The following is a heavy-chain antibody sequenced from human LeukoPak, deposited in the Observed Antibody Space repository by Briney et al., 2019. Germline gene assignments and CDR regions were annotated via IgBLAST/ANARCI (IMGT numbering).Heavy chain of an antibody. J-gene: IGHJ6*03. CDR2: VSGSAGRT. CDR3: AKNRGHRVDGVCHNYYYMDV. D-gene: IGHD2-8*01. Sequence: GGSLRLSCAASGFTFSSFAMTWVRQAPGKGLEWVSTVSGSAGRTDYADSVKGRFTISRDNLKNTLYVQMNGLRAEDTAVYNCAKNRGHRVDGVCHNYYYMDVWGRGTTVTVSS. V-gene: IGHV3-23*01. CDR1: GFTFSSFA.